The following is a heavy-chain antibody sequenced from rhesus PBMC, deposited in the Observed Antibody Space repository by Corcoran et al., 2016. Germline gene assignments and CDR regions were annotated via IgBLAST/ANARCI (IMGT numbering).Heavy chain of an antibody. CDR3: ARDPGSSGWSGDY. CDR2: SSGRRGRN. D-gene: IGHD6S26*01. V-gene: IGHV4-165*01. J-gene: IGHJ4*01. Sequence: QVQLQESGPGLVKPSETLSLTCAVSGASFSGYYWGWIRQPPGKGVEWIGDSSGRRGRNAYNPSLKSRVTIATDTSKSQFSLKLSSVTGADTAVYYCARDPGSSGWSGDYWGQGVLVTVSS. CDR1: GASFSGYY.